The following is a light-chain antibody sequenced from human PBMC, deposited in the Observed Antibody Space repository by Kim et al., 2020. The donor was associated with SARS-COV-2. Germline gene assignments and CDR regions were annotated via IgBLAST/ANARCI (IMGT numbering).Light chain of an antibody. V-gene: IGKV3D-20*01. CDR2: DAS. CDR3: QQYGSSPYT. CDR1: ESVSRNY. Sequence: PGESATRSCGASESVSRNYLDWYQQKPGLAPRLLIYDASKWATGIPDRFSGSGSGTDFTLTITRLEPEDFAVYYCQQYGSSPYTFGQGTKLEI. J-gene: IGKJ2*01.